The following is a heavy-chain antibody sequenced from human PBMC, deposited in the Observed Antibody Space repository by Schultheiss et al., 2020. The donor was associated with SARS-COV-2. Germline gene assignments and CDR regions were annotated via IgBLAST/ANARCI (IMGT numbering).Heavy chain of an antibody. Sequence: SETLSLTCAVYGGSFSGYYWSWIRQPPGKGLEWIGEINHSGSTYYNPSLKSRVTISVDTSKNQFSLKLSSVTAADTAVYYCARARVPDYWGQGTLVTVSS. D-gene: IGHD5/OR15-5a*01. CDR1: GGSFSGYY. V-gene: IGHV4-34*01. J-gene: IGHJ4*02. CDR2: INHSGST. CDR3: ARARVPDY.